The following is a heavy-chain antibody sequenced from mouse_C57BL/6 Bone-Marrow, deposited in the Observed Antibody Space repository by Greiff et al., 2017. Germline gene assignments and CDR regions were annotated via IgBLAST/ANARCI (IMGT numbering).Heavy chain of an antibody. CDR1: GFTFTDYY. CDR3: VKAGDYYDFDY. V-gene: IGHV7-4*01. J-gene: IGHJ2*01. D-gene: IGHD1-1*01. Sequence: EVQGVESGGGLVQPGASLRLSCAASGFTFTDYYMSWVRQPPGKALEWFALIRNKANGYTTEYTASVKGRFTISRDNSQNILYLQMDTLRAEDSATYYCVKAGDYYDFDYWGQGTTLTVSS. CDR2: IRNKANGYTT.